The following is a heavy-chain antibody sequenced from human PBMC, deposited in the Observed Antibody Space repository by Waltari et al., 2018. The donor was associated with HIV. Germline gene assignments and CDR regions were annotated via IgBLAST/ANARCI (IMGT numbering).Heavy chain of an antibody. D-gene: IGHD2-15*01. Sequence: QVQPVQYGDEVKTPGASVRVSCTSSRFTFATNYVHWVRQAPGQGLEWMGWINPKSGVTHFAQNFQGRINMTRDTSIKTAYLELSRLQSDDTAVYYCARDWWQLPSGGYFFDYWGQGTLVTVSS. V-gene: IGHV1-2*02. CDR1: RFTFATNY. CDR2: INPKSGVT. J-gene: IGHJ4*02. CDR3: ARDWWQLPSGGYFFDY.